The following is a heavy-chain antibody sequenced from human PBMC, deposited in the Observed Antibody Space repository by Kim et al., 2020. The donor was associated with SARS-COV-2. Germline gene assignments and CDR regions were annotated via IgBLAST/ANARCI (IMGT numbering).Heavy chain of an antibody. CDR2: ISYDGSNK. D-gene: IGHD2-2*01. Sequence: GGSLRLSCAASGFTFSSYAMHWVRQAPGKGLEWVAVISYDGSNKYYADSVKGRFTISRDNSKNTLYLQMNSLRAEDTAVYYCARGGYCSSTSCSRSYYY. J-gene: IGHJ6*01. CDR3: ARGGYCSSTSCSRSYYY. V-gene: IGHV3-30*04. CDR1: GFTFSSYA.